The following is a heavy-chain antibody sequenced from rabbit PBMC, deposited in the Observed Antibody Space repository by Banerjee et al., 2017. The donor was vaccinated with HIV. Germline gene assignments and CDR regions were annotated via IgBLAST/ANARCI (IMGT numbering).Heavy chain of an antibody. D-gene: IGHD4-1*01. CDR2: IGTGSGTT. Sequence: QEQLEESGGDLVKPEGSLTLTCTASGSTLSRYYICWVRQATGKGLEWIACIGTGSGTTYYSTWSKGRFTITKTSSTTVTLQMTSLTAADTATYFCARDLAGVIGWNFNFWGQGTLVTVS. CDR1: GSTLSRYY. V-gene: IGHV1S45*01. J-gene: IGHJ4*01. CDR3: ARDLAGVIGWNFNF.